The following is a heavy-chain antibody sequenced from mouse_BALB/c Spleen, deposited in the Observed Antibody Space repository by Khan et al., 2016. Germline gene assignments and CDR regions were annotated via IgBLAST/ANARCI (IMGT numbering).Heavy chain of an antibody. D-gene: IGHD2-13*01. Sequence: VQLQQPGAELVRSGASVKLSCTASVFNIKDYYMHWVKQRPEQGLEWIGWIDPENGDTEYAPKFQGKATMTADTSSNAAYLQFSSLTSEDSAAYYCNAIYYGGDVYFDYWGQGTTLTVSS. CDR1: VFNIKDYY. CDR3: NAIYYGGDVYFDY. CDR2: IDPENGDT. V-gene: IGHV14-4*02. J-gene: IGHJ2*01.